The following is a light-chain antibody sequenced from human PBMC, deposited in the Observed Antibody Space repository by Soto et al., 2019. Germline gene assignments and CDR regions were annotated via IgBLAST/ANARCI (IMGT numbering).Light chain of an antibody. CDR3: QQSFSTLGWT. V-gene: IGKV3D-15*01. CDR1: QSISIN. J-gene: IGKJ1*01. CDR2: DAS. Sequence: EIVLTQSQGTLSVSPGDRVTLSCRASQSISINLAWYQQKPGQAPRLLIYDASNRAAGIPARFSGSGSGTDFTLTISSLQPEDFATYYCQQSFSTLGWTFGQGTKVDI.